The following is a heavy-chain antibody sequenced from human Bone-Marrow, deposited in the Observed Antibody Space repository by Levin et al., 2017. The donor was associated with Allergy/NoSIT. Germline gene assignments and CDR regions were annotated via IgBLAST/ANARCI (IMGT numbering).Heavy chain of an antibody. CDR2: ISYDGSNK. V-gene: IGHV3-30*18. CDR3: AKGVWFGELSSWPGHMDV. CDR1: GFIFSGYA. J-gene: IGHJ6*03. Sequence: GESLKISCAASGFIFSGYAMHWVRQAPGKGLEWVAVISYDGSNKFYADSMKGRFTSSRDNSKNTLYLQMNSLREEDTAVYYCAKGVWFGELSSWPGHMDVWGKGTTVTVSS. D-gene: IGHD3-10*01.